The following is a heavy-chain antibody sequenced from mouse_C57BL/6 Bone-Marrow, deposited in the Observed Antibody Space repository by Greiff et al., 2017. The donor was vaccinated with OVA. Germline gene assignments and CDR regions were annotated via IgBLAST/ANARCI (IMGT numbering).Heavy chain of an antibody. CDR3: ASGDDYDGFAY. Sequence: QVQLQQSGAELMKPGASVKLSCKATGYTFTGYWIEWVKQRPGHGLEWIGEILPGSGSTNDNEKFKGKATFTADTSSNTAYMQLSSLTTEDSAIYYCASGDDYDGFAYWGQGTLVTVSA. V-gene: IGHV1-9*01. CDR2: ILPGSGST. J-gene: IGHJ3*01. D-gene: IGHD2-4*01. CDR1: GYTFTGYW.